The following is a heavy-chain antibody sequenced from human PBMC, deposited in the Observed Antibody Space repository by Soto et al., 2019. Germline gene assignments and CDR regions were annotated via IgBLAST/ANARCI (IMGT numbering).Heavy chain of an antibody. J-gene: IGHJ6*02. CDR2: IYYSGTT. V-gene: IGHV4-30-2*01. CDR3: ARGHYYYGMDV. CDR1: NCSVSSGTYS. Sequence: PXETLSLTCTVSNCSVSSGTYSWSWVRQPPGKGLEWIGYIYYSGTTYYTPSLKSRLTMSIDRANDHFSLNLTSVTAADTAVYFCARGHYYYGMDVWGQGNTATVSS.